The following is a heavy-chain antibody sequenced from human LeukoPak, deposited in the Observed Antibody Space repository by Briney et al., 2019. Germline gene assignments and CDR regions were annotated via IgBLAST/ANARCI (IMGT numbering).Heavy chain of an antibody. V-gene: IGHV3-66*01. D-gene: IGHD2-15*01. CDR3: ARNDGDFCSGGSCYVRWFDP. Sequence: GGSLRLSCAASEFSVGSNYMTWVRQAPGKGLEWVSLIYSGGSTYYADSVKGRFTISRDNSKDTLYLQMNSLRAEDTAVYYCARNDGDFCSGGSCYVRWFDPWGQGTLATVSS. CDR2: IYSGGST. J-gene: IGHJ5*02. CDR1: EFSVGSNY.